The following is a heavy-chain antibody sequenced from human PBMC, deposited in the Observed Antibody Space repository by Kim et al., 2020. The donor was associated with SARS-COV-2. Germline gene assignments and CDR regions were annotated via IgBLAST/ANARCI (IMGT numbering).Heavy chain of an antibody. CDR3: AKESGRDYYFDY. D-gene: IGHD3-10*01. J-gene: IGHJ4*02. CDR2: INTNTGKP. CDR1: GYPFTRSA. V-gene: IGHV7-4-1*02. Sequence: ASVKVSCEASGYPFTRSALHWVRQAPGQGLELMGWINTNTGKPTYAQGFTGLFVFSLDTSVSTAYLQISGLKAEDTAVYFCAKESGRDYYFDYWGQGTLVTVSS.